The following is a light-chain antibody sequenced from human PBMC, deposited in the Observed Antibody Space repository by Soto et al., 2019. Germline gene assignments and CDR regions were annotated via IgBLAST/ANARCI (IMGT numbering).Light chain of an antibody. Sequence: DIQMTQSPSSLSESAGDRVTITCRASQGINTYLNWYQQKPGKAPKLLIYAASKLQSGVPSRFSGSGSETDFTLTISSLQPEDFATYSCQQSYTTTWTFGQGTKVDIK. J-gene: IGKJ1*01. V-gene: IGKV1-39*01. CDR1: QGINTY. CDR2: AAS. CDR3: QQSYTTTWT.